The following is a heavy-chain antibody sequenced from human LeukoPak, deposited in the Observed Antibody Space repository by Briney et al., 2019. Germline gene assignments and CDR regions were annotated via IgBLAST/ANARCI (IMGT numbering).Heavy chain of an antibody. V-gene: IGHV3-66*01. Sequence: PGGSLRLSCAASGFTVSSNYMTWVRQAPGKGLEWVSVISGGGSTFYADSVKDRFTISRDSSKNTLFLQMNSLRAEDTAVYYCARGPVTRFEIWGQGTMVTVSS. D-gene: IGHD4-17*01. CDR3: ARGPVTRFEI. CDR2: ISGGGST. J-gene: IGHJ3*02. CDR1: GFTVSSNY.